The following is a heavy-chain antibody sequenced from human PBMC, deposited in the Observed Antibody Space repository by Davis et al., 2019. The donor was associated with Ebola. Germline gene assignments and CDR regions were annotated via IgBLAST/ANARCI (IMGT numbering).Heavy chain of an antibody. CDR3: TRHVSGDFWYFDL. D-gene: IGHD4-17*01. Sequence: SLKISCAASGFTFDDHAMHWVRQAPGKGLEWVSGISWNSGSIAYADSVKGRFTISRDNAKNSLYLQMNSLRAEDTALYYCTRHVSGDFWYFDLWGRGTLVTVSS. V-gene: IGHV3-9*01. CDR2: ISWNSGSI. CDR1: GFTFDDHA. J-gene: IGHJ2*01.